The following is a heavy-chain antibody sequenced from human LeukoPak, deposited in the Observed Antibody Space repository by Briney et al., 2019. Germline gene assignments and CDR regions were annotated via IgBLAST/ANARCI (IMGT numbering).Heavy chain of an antibody. J-gene: IGHJ6*03. CDR2: IYYRGST. CDR3: ARSLGYCTGTSCYYMDV. CDR1: GGSISSYY. V-gene: IGHV4-59*01. Sequence: SETLSLTCTVSGGSISSYYWSWIRQPPGKGLEWIGYIYYRGSTNYNPSLKSRVTISVDPSKNQFSLKLSSVTAADTAVYYCARSLGYCTGTSCYYMDVWGKGTTVTVSS. D-gene: IGHD2-2*01.